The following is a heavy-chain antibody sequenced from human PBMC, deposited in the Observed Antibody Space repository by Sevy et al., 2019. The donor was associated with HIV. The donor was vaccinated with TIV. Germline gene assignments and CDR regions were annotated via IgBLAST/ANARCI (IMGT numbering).Heavy chain of an antibody. Sequence: ASVKVSCKASGFTFTSSAVQWVRQARGQRLEWLGWIVVGSGNTNYAQKFQERVTITRDMSTSTAYMELSSLRSEETAVYYCAARDRDGYNWDYWGQGTLVTVSS. CDR1: GFTFTSSA. CDR2: IVVGSGNT. CDR3: AARDRDGYNWDY. D-gene: IGHD5-12*01. J-gene: IGHJ4*02. V-gene: IGHV1-58*01.